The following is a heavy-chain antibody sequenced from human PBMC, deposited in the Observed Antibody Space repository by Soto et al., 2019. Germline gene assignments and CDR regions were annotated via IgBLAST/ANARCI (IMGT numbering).Heavy chain of an antibody. V-gene: IGHV5-51*01. D-gene: IGHD5-18*01. CDR2: IYPGDSDT. J-gene: IGHJ6*02. CDR3: ARQGFLDTAMANPTGYYYYGMDV. CDR1: GYSFTSYW. Sequence: GESLHISCKGSGYSFTSYWIGWVRQMPGKGLEWMGIIYPGDSDTRYSPSFQGQVTISADKSISTAYLQWSSLKASDTAMYYCARQGFLDTAMANPTGYYYYGMDVWGQGTTVTVSS.